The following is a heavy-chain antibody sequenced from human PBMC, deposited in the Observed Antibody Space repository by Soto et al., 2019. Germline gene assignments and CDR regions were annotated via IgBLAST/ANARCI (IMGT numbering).Heavy chain of an antibody. J-gene: IGHJ4*02. V-gene: IGHV4-39*01. CDR1: GDSISSRSYY. CDR2: IYYSGST. D-gene: IGHD3-16*02. CDR3: ANAEHPRRSIGFDY. Sequence: SETLSLTCTVTGDSISSRSYYWGWIRQPPGKGLEWIGSIYYSGSTYNNPSLRSRVSMSIDTSKDQFSLKLKSVTAADTAIYYCANAEHPRRSIGFDYWGQGTLVTVSS.